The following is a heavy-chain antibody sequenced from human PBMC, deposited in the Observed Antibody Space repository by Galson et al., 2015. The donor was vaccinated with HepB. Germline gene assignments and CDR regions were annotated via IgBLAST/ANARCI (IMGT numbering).Heavy chain of an antibody. J-gene: IGHJ4*02. CDR2: IYSGGST. CDR1: GFTVSSNY. Sequence: SLRLSCAASGFTVSSNYMSWVRQAPGKGLEWVSVIYSGGSTYYADSVKGRFTISRHNSKNTLYLQMNSLRAEDTAVYYCARANIAVAGTDYFDYWGQGTLVTVSS. CDR3: ARANIAVAGTDYFDY. V-gene: IGHV3-53*04. D-gene: IGHD6-19*01.